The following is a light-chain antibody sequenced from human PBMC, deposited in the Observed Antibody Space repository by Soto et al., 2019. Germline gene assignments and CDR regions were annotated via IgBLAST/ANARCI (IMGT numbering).Light chain of an antibody. CDR2: GAS. J-gene: IGKJ1*01. V-gene: IGKV3-15*01. Sequence: EIVMTQSPATLSVSPGERATLSCRASQSVSSNLAWYQQKPGQAPRLLIYGASTRATGIPARFSGSGSGTEFTPTSRSVQQDDFATYCCQQYSSYWTFAQGTKVDIK. CDR1: QSVSSN. CDR3: QQYSSYWT.